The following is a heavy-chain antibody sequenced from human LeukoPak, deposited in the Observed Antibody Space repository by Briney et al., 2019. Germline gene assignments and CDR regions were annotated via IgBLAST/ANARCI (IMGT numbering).Heavy chain of an antibody. CDR2: INAGNGNT. J-gene: IGHJ5*02. D-gene: IGHD2-15*01. CDR1: GYTFTSYA. V-gene: IGHV1-3*01. Sequence: PRASVKVSCKASGYTFTSYAMHWVRQAPGQRLEWMGWINAGNGNTKYSQKFQGRVTITRDTSASTAYMELSSLRSEDTAVYYCARGPNCSGGSCYSRWFDPWGQGTLVTVSS. CDR3: ARGPNCSGGSCYSRWFDP.